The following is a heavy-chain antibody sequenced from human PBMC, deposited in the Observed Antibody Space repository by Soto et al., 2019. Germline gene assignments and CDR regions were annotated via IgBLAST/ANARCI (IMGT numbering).Heavy chain of an antibody. Sequence: SETLSLTCTVSGGSISSYYWSWIRQPPGKGLEWIGYLYYSGSTNYNPSLKSRVTISVDTSKNQFSLKLSSVTAADTAVYYCARQYGVYFDYWGQETLVTVSS. CDR3: ARQYGVYFDY. V-gene: IGHV4-59*08. D-gene: IGHD4-17*01. J-gene: IGHJ4*02. CDR2: LYYSGST. CDR1: GGSISSYY.